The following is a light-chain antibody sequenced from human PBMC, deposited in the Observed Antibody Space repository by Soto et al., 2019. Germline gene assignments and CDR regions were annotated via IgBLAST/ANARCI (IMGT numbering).Light chain of an antibody. J-gene: IGKJ4*01. CDR2: GAT. Sequence: DIQMTQSPSTLSASVGDRVTITCRTSQNIRDWLAWYQQRPGKAPRLLIYGATTLESGVPSRFSGSGSGTEFTLTISSLQPDDFATYYCQKYDDYFGGGPRVDLK. V-gene: IGKV1-5*01. CDR3: QKYDDY. CDR1: QNIRDW.